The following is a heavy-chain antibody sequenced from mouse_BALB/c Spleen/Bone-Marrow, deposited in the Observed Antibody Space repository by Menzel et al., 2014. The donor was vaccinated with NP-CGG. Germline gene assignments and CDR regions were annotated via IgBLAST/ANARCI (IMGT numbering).Heavy chain of an antibody. CDR3: ALYGNYAGN. CDR1: GYAFSSYW. J-gene: IGHJ3*01. CDR2: IYPGDGDT. Sequence: LVESGAELVRPGSSVKISFKASGYAFSSYWMNWVKQRPGQGLGWVGQIYPGDGDTNYNGKFKGKATLTADKSSSTAYMQLSSLTSDDSAVYFCALYGNYAGNWGQGTLVTVSA. V-gene: IGHV1-80*01. D-gene: IGHD2-1*01.